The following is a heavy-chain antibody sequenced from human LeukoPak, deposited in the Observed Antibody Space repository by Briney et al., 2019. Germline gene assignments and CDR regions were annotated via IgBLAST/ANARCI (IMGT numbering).Heavy chain of an antibody. J-gene: IGHJ6*02. Sequence: ASVEVSCKASGYTFTGYYMHWVRQAPGQGLEWMGWINPNSGGTNYAQKFQGRVTMTRDTSISTAYMELSRLRSDDTAVYYCASLGYCSSTSCYGGEYYYYGMDVWGQGTTVTVSS. CDR2: INPNSGGT. D-gene: IGHD2-2*01. CDR3: ASLGYCSSTSCYGGEYYYYGMDV. CDR1: GYTFTGYY. V-gene: IGHV1-2*02.